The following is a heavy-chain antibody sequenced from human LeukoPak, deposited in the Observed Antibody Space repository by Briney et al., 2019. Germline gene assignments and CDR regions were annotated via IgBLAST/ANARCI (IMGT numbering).Heavy chain of an antibody. CDR2: IYYSGST. Sequence: PSETLSLTCTVSGGSIGSYYWSWIRQPPGKGLEWIGYIYYSGSTNYNPSLKSRVTISVDTSKNQFSLKLSSVTAADTAVYYCARRRRKGLLWELGDAFDIWGQGTMVTVSS. J-gene: IGHJ3*02. CDR3: ARRRRKGLLWELGDAFDI. V-gene: IGHV4-59*08. D-gene: IGHD1-26*01. CDR1: GGSIGSYY.